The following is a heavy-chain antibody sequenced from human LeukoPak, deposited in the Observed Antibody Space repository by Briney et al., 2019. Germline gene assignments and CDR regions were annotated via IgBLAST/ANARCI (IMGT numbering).Heavy chain of an antibody. J-gene: IGHJ4*02. Sequence: GGSLRLSCAASGFTFSTYGMHWVRQAPGKGLEWVAFIRYDGSHKYYADSVKGRFTISRDNSKNTLYLQMNTLRPEDTAVYYCANRKGSGRLFDYWGQGTLVTVSS. D-gene: IGHD6-19*01. CDR3: ANRKGSGRLFDY. CDR1: GFTFSTYG. V-gene: IGHV3-30*02. CDR2: IRYDGSHK.